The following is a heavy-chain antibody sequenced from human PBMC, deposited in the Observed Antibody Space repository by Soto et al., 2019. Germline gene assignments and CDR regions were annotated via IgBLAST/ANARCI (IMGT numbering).Heavy chain of an antibody. CDR3: ARGTPPRGYSYGPSIPFQDY. Sequence: QVQLVESGGGLVKPGGSLRLSCAASGFTFSDYYMSWIRQAPGKGLEWVSYISSSSSYTNYADSVKGRFTISRDNAKNSLYLQMNSLRAEDTAVYYCARGTPPRGYSYGPSIPFQDYWGQGTLVTVSS. V-gene: IGHV3-11*06. CDR2: ISSSSSYT. D-gene: IGHD5-18*01. CDR1: GFTFSDYY. J-gene: IGHJ4*02.